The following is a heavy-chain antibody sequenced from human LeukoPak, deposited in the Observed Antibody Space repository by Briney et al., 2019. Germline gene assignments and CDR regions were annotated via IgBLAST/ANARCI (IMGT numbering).Heavy chain of an antibody. J-gene: IGHJ4*02. CDR3: TKDRSYSRSYFDY. CDR2: IYSGGST. Sequence: GGSLRLSCAVSGFTVSNNYMSWVRQAPGKGLEWVSVIYSGGSTYYADSVKGRFTISRDNSKNTLYLQMNSLRIEDTAVYYCTKDRSYSRSYFDYWGQGTLVTVAS. D-gene: IGHD1-26*01. V-gene: IGHV3-66*02. CDR1: GFTVSNNY.